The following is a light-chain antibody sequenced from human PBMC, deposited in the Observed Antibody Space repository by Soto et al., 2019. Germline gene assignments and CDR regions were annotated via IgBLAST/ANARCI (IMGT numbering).Light chain of an antibody. J-gene: IGKJ3*01. CDR1: QSVSDMY. CDR3: QQNGTSAL. Sequence: EIVLTQSPGTLSLSPGERATLSCRASQSVSDMYLAWYQQKPGQAPRLLIYASNRATGIPDRFSGSGSGTDFTLTISRLEPEDFAVYYFQQNGTSALFGPGTKVEIK. V-gene: IGKV3-20*01. CDR2: AS.